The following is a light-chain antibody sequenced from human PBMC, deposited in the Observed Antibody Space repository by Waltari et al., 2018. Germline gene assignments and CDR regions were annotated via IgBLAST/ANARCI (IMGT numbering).Light chain of an antibody. Sequence: PGTLSLSPGERATLSCRASQSVSSSYLAWYQQKPGQAPRLLIYGASIRATGIPDRFSGSWAGADFTLTISRLEPEDFAVYYCQQYGSSPFTFGPGTKVDI. CDR3: QQYGSSPFT. CDR2: GAS. CDR1: QSVSSSY. J-gene: IGKJ3*01. V-gene: IGKV3-20*01.